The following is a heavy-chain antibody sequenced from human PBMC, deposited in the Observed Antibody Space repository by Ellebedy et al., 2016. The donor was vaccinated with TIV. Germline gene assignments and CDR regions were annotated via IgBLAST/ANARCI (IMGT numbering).Heavy chain of an antibody. V-gene: IGHV3-7*01. CDR2: IYQDGSNQ. D-gene: IGHD4-17*01. Sequence: PGGSLRLSCVASGFSFRSYWMSWVRQAPGKGLEWVANIYQDGSNQYYVDSVKGRFTISRDNANKSLFRQMNSLRGEDTVVYYCARRGSYGDYAVQINSWFDRWGRGTLVTVSS. CDR3: ARRGSYGDYAVQINSWFDR. CDR1: GFSFRSYW. J-gene: IGHJ5*02.